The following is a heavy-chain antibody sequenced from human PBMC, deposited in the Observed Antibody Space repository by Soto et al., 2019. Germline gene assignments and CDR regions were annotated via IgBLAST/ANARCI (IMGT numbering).Heavy chain of an antibody. J-gene: IGHJ4*02. CDR3: ARDVLLVY. Sequence: SETLSLTCTVSGGSISSYYWSWIRQPPGKGLEWIGYIYYSGSTNYNPSLKSRVTISVDTSKNQFSLKLSSVTAADTAVYYCARDVLLVYWGQGTMVTVSS. V-gene: IGHV4-59*01. CDR2: IYYSGST. D-gene: IGHD6-6*01. CDR1: GGSISSYY.